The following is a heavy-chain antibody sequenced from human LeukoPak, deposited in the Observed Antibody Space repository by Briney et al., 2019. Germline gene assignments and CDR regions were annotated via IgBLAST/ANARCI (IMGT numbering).Heavy chain of an antibody. CDR3: ARHGPTSYYFDY. CDR2: IYYSGST. J-gene: IGHJ4*02. CDR1: GDSIRSSY. Sequence: SETLSLTCTVSGDSIRSSYWSWIRQPPGKGLEWIGYIYYSGSTNYNPSLDSRVTISADTSKIQLSLKLTSVTAADTAVYYCARHGPTSYYFDYWGQGTLVTVYS. D-gene: IGHD6-6*01. V-gene: IGHV4-59*08.